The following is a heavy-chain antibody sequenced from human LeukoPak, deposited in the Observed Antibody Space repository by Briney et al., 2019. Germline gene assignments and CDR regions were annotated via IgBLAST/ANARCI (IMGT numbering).Heavy chain of an antibody. CDR2: MNPNSGNT. Sequence: ASVKVSCKASGYTSTSYDINWVRQATGQGLEWMGWMNPNSGNTGYAQKFQGRVTITRSTSISTAYMELSSLRSEDTAVYYCARGGLLEWFNLNYFDYWGQGTLVTVSS. CDR3: ARGGLLEWFNLNYFDY. V-gene: IGHV1-8*03. J-gene: IGHJ4*02. D-gene: IGHD3-3*01. CDR1: GYTSTSYD.